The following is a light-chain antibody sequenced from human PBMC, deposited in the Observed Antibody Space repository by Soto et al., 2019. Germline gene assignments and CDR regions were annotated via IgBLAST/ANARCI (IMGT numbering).Light chain of an antibody. V-gene: IGKV3-20*01. CDR2: DAS. CDR3: QQYGNLPFT. J-gene: IGKJ2*01. CDR1: QSVSSTF. Sequence: EIVLMQSPSTLSLSPGERATLSCGASQSVSSTFLSWYQQKPGQAPRLLIFDASTRATGIPDRFSGSGSGTDFTLTISRLEPEDFAVYFCQQYGNLPFTFGQGTKLEI.